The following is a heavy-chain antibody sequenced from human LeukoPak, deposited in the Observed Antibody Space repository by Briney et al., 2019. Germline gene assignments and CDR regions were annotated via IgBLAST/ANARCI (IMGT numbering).Heavy chain of an antibody. Sequence: ASVKVSCKASGGTFSSYAISWVRQAPGQGLEWMGGIIPIFGTANYAQKFQGRVTITADESTGTAYMELSSLRSEDTAVYYCAACGGDCYYYYYYGMDVWGQGTTVTVSS. CDR2: IIPIFGTA. CDR1: GGTFSSYA. D-gene: IGHD2-21*02. V-gene: IGHV1-69*13. CDR3: AACGGDCYYYYYYGMDV. J-gene: IGHJ6*02.